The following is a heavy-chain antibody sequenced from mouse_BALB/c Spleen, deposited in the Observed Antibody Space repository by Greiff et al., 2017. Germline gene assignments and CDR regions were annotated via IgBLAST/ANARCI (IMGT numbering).Heavy chain of an antibody. D-gene: IGHD2-1*01. J-gene: IGHJ3*01. Sequence: EVMLVESGGGLVQPGVSLKLSCAASGFTFSSYTMSWVRQTPEKRLEWVAYISNGGGSTYYPDTVKGRFTISRDNAKNTLYLQMSSLKSEDTAMYYCARQGGNYFFAYWGQGTLVTVSA. CDR3: ARQGGNYFFAY. V-gene: IGHV5-12-2*01. CDR2: ISNGGGST. CDR1: GFTFSSYT.